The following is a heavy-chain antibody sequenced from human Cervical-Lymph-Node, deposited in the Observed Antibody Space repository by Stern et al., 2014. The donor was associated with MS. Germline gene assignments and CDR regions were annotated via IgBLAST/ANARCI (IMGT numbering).Heavy chain of an antibody. V-gene: IGHV5-51*01. J-gene: IGHJ4*02. CDR1: GYSFTIYY. CDR2: IYRCDSDT. CDR3: ARHAQGFDN. Sequence: VQLVQSGAGVKQPGESLKISCKLSGYSFTIYYIAWVRQMPGKGLEWIGFIYRCDSDTTYSPSFQVQVTIAADKTTTPAYLQWSRLRASDVDMYSCARHAQGFDNWGQGTLVTVSS.